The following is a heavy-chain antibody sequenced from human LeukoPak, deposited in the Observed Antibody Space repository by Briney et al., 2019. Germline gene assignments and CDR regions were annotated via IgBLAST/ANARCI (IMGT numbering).Heavy chain of an antibody. V-gene: IGHV3-64*01. J-gene: IGHJ4*02. CDR1: GFTFSSYA. Sequence: PGGSLRLSCAASGFTFSSYAMHWVRQAPGKGLEYVSAISSNGGSTYYANSVKGGFTISRDNSKNTLYLQMGSLRAEDMAVYYCAREISGSYYDYFDYWGQGTLVTVSS. D-gene: IGHD1-26*01. CDR2: ISSNGGST. CDR3: AREISGSYYDYFDY.